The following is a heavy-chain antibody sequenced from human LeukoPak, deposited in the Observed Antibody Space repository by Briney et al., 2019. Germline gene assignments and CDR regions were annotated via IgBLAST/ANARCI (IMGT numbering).Heavy chain of an antibody. CDR1: GFNFSSYG. Sequence: GESLRHSCAASGFNFSSYGMHWLRQAPGRGLEWVAVISYDGSNKYYAGSVKGRFTISRDHSKNTLYLQMNSLRAEDTAVYYCAKDLRFLDYCDYWGQGTLVTVSS. D-gene: IGHD3-3*01. CDR2: ISYDGSNK. CDR3: AKDLRFLDYCDY. J-gene: IGHJ4*02. V-gene: IGHV3-30*18.